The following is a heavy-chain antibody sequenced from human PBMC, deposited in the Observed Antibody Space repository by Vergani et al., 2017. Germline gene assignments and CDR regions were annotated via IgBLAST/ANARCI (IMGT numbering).Heavy chain of an antibody. CDR1: GFTFSNYA. V-gene: IGHV3-23*01. Sequence: EVQLLESGGGLVKPGGSLRLSCAASGFTFSNYAMGWVRQAPGKGLEWVSSISGSGDSTYYTDSVKGRFTISRDNSKNMLYLQMNSLRAEDTAVYYCPKGCGSSDCFTSDYWGQGTLVTVSS. J-gene: IGHJ4*02. CDR3: PKGCGSSDCFTSDY. CDR2: ISGSGDST. D-gene: IGHD2-2*02.